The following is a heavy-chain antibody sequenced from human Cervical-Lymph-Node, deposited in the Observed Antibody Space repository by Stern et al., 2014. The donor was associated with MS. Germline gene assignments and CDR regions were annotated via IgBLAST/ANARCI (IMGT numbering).Heavy chain of an antibody. D-gene: IGHD2-2*01. CDR1: GGSISSYY. Sequence: QLQLQESGPGLVKPSETLSLTCTVSGGSISSYYWRWIRHPPGTGLEWIGYISYSGSTNYSPSLKSRITMSVDTSKTQFSLKLSSVTAADTAVYYCARGYCSTTSCSYYFDYWGQGTLVTVSS. CDR3: ARGYCSTTSCSYYFDY. V-gene: IGHV4-59*01. J-gene: IGHJ4*02. CDR2: ISYSGST.